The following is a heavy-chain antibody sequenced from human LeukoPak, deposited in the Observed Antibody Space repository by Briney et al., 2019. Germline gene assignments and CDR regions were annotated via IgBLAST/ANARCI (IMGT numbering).Heavy chain of an antibody. D-gene: IGHD4-23*01. CDR2: IYYSGST. V-gene: IGHV4-39*07. J-gene: IGHJ3*02. Sequence: SETLSLTCTVSGGSISSSSYYWGWIRQPPGKGLEWIGGIYYSGSTYYNPSLKSRVTISVDTSKNQFSLKLSSVTAADTAVYYCASETTVVTADAFDIWGQGTMVTVSS. CDR3: ASETTVVTADAFDI. CDR1: GGSISSSSYY.